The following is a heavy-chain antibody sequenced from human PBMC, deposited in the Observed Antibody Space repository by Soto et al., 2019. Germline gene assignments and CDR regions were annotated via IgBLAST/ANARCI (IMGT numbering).Heavy chain of an antibody. J-gene: IGHJ4*02. CDR2: ISASGGST. V-gene: IGHV3-23*01. CDR1: GFPFSSDA. CDR3: AKERAVKQPPDY. Sequence: EVQLLESGGGLVQPGGSLRLSCAASGFPFSSDAMSWVRQAPGKGLEWVSAISASGGSTYYADYVKGRFTISRDNSKNTLYLQMNSLRAEDTAVYYCAKERAVKQPPDYWGQGTLVTVSS. D-gene: IGHD4-17*01.